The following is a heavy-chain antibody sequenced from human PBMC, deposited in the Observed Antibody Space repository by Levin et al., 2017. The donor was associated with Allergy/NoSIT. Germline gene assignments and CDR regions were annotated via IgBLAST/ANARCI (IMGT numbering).Heavy chain of an antibody. J-gene: IGHJ4*02. CDR3: AWFISSSSIDY. Sequence: NPGGSLRLSCKTSGGTLSTYVITWVRQAPGQGLEWMGMTIPIFGKVTYAQKFQGRVTITADKATATAYMELSSLRSDDTAVYFCAWFISSSSIDYWGQGTLVTVSS. CDR1: GGTLSTYV. D-gene: IGHD6-6*01. V-gene: IGHV1-69*04. CDR2: TIPIFGKV.